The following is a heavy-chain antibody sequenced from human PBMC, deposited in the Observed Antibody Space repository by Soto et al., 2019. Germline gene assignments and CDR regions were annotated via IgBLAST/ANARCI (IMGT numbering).Heavy chain of an antibody. V-gene: IGHV3-30-3*01. Sequence: GGSLRLSCAASGFTFSSYAMHWVRQAPGKGLEWVAVISCGGSNKYYADSVKGRFTISRDNSKNTLYLQMNSLRAEDTAVYYWARDKTQWGQTSYYFDYWGQGTLVTVSS. CDR2: ISCGGSNK. CDR3: ARDKTQWGQTSYYFDY. J-gene: IGHJ4*02. D-gene: IGHD2-8*01. CDR1: GFTFSSYA.